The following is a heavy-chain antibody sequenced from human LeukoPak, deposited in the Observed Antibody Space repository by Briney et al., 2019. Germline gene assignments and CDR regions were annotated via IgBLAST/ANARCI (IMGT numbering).Heavy chain of an antibody. V-gene: IGHV3-23*01. CDR1: GFTFSSYA. CDR3: AKAELTTATHVGAFDI. CDR2: ISGSGGST. J-gene: IGHJ3*02. Sequence: GGSLRLSCAASGFTFSSYAMSWVRQAPGKGLEWVSAISGSGGSTYYADSVKGRFTISRDNSKNTLYLQMNSLRAEDTAVYYCAKAELTTATHVGAFDIWGQGTMVTVSS. D-gene: IGHD4-17*01.